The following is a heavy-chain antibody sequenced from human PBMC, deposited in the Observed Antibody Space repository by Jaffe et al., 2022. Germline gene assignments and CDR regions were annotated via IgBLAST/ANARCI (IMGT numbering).Heavy chain of an antibody. D-gene: IGHD4-17*01. CDR1: GGSFNNKDW. V-gene: IGHV4-4*02. CDR2: FLPNEKT. Sequence: QVQLQESGPGLVKPSGTLSLICTVSGGSFNNKDWWTWVRQSPGKGLEWIAEFLPNEKTYYNPSLKSRVTISVDKSRNQFSLKLTSLTAADTAIYYCARDHDYGGDTWAFDVWGQGTVVTVSS. CDR3: ARDHDYGGDTWAFDV. J-gene: IGHJ3*01.